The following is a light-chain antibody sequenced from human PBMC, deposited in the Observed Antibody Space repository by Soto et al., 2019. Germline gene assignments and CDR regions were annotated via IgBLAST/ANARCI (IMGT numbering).Light chain of an antibody. CDR2: RNN. Sequence: QSVLTQPPSASGTPGQTVTISCSGSSSNIGNNFVYWYQQLPGTAPKLLISRNNQRASGVPDRFSGSKSGTSGSLVISGLRSEDEADYYCGAWDDSLSPPWVFGGGTKLTVL. CDR3: GAWDDSLSPPWV. J-gene: IGLJ3*02. V-gene: IGLV1-47*01. CDR1: SSNIGNNF.